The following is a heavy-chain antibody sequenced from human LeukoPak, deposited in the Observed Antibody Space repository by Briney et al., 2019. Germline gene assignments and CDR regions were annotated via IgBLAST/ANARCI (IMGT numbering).Heavy chain of an antibody. CDR2: FYSGGYT. V-gene: IGHV3-66*02. Sequence: GSLRLSRAASGFTVSSNYMSWIRQAPGKGLEWVSIFYSGGYTYYADSVKGRFTISRDNSKNTLYLQMNSLRAEDTAVYYCARGEYYYYYYMDVWGRGTTVTVSS. CDR3: ARGEYYYYYYMDV. D-gene: IGHD3-10*01. J-gene: IGHJ6*03. CDR1: GFTVSSNY.